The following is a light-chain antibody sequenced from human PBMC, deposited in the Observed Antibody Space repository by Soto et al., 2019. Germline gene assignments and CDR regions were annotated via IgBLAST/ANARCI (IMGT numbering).Light chain of an antibody. Sequence: ETVLTQSPATLSLSPGERATLSCRASHSVDSYLAWYQQKPGQAPRLLIYDASNRATGIPDRFTVSGSGTDFTPTISSLEPEDVSVDYCQQRNHWPPLTFGGGTKVEIK. J-gene: IGKJ4*01. CDR2: DAS. CDR1: HSVDSY. V-gene: IGKV3-11*01. CDR3: QQRNHWPPLT.